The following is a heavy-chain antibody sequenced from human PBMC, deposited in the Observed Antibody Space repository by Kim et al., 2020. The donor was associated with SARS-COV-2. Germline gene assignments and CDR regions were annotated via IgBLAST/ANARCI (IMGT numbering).Heavy chain of an antibody. CDR2: ISSSSSYT. CDR3: ARQYGDYYPYYFDY. V-gene: IGHV3-11*03. J-gene: IGHJ4*02. D-gene: IGHD4-17*01. Sequence: GGSLRLSCAASGFTFSDYYMSWIRQAPGKGLEWVSYISSSSSYTNYADSVKGRFTISRDNAKNSLYLQMNSLRAEDTAVYYCARQYGDYYPYYFDYWGQGTLVTVSS. CDR1: GFTFSDYY.